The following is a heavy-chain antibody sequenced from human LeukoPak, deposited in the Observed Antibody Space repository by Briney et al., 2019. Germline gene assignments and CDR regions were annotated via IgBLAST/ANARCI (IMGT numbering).Heavy chain of an antibody. V-gene: IGHV4-38-2*02. J-gene: IGHJ4*02. Sequence: SETLSLTCTVSGYSSRSGFYWGWIRQSPGKGLEWIGNIYHSGITYYTPSLKSRVTISVDTSKNQFYLKLSSVTAADTAVYYCARAVGSFDWLPLFDYWGQGTLVTVSS. D-gene: IGHD3-9*01. CDR2: IYHSGIT. CDR1: GYSSRSGFY. CDR3: ARAVGSFDWLPLFDY.